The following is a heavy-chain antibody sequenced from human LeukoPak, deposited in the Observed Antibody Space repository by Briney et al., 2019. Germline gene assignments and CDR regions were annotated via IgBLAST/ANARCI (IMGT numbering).Heavy chain of an antibody. D-gene: IGHD4-17*01. Sequence: PSETLSLTCRVSGGSLSSAYWSWFRQPPGKGREWGGYIYYIGSTNYNSSLKSRVTISLDTSKTQFSLKLSSLTAAATAVYYFALTTVPPVDYWGQGTLVTVSS. CDR3: ALTTVPPVDY. V-gene: IGHV4-59*01. CDR1: GGSLSSAY. CDR2: IYYIGST. J-gene: IGHJ4*02.